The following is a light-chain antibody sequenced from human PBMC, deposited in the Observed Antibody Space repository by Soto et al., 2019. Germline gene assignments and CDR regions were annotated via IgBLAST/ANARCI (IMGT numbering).Light chain of an antibody. CDR1: QSVSGSY. J-gene: IGKJ1*01. Sequence: ESVLTQSPGTLSLSPGERATPSCRASQSVSGSYVAWYQQRPGQAPRLLIYGASSRATGIPDRFTGSGSGTDFTLTISRLEPEDFAVYYCQQYGSSAWTFGQGTKVDIK. CDR2: GAS. CDR3: QQYGSSAWT. V-gene: IGKV3-20*01.